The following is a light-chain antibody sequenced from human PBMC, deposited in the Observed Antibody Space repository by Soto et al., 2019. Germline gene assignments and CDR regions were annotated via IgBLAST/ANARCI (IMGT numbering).Light chain of an antibody. Sequence: EIVLTQSPATLSLSPGERATLSCGASQTISSSLAWYQQKPGQAPRLLIYGASNRATGIPARFRGNGSGTDFTLTISNLEPEDFAVYYCQQRSNWPYTFGQWTKLAIK. V-gene: IGKV3-11*01. CDR3: QQRSNWPYT. J-gene: IGKJ2*01. CDR1: QTISSS. CDR2: GAS.